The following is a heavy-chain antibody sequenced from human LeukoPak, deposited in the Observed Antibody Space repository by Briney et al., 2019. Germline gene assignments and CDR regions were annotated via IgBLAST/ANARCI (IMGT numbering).Heavy chain of an antibody. CDR2: TRNKANSYTT. J-gene: IGHJ4*02. D-gene: IGHD3-22*01. V-gene: IGHV3-72*01. Sequence: GGSLRLSCAASGFTFSDHYMDWVRQAPGKGLEWVGRTRNKANSYTTEYAASVKGRFTISRDDSKNSLYLQMNSLKTEDTAVYYCARAGRTVYDTTWGAKEDWGQGTLVTVSS. CDR1: GFTFSDHY. CDR3: ARAGRTVYDTTWGAKED.